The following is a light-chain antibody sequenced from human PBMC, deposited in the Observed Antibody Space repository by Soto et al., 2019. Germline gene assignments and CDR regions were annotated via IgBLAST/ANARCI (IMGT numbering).Light chain of an antibody. CDR1: QSVSSN. Sequence: EIVMTQSPATLSVSPGERATLSCRARQSVSSNLAWYQQKPGQAPRLLIYGASSRATGIAARFSGSRSGTEFTITISSLQSEDFAVYYCQQYNNWPRTFGQGTKVEIK. CDR2: GAS. V-gene: IGKV3-15*01. CDR3: QQYNNWPRT. J-gene: IGKJ1*01.